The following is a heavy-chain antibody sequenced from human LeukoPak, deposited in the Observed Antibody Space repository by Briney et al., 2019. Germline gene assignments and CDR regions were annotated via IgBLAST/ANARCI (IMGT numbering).Heavy chain of an antibody. V-gene: IGHV1-69*05. Sequence: SVKVSCKASGGTFSSYAISWVRQAPGQGLEWMGGIIPIFGTANYAQKFQGRVTITTDESTSTAYMELSSLRSEDTAVYYCAREPPVTVTHQGWFDPWGQGTLVTVSS. CDR1: GGTFSSYA. CDR2: IIPIFGTA. CDR3: AREPPVTVTHQGWFDP. J-gene: IGHJ5*02. D-gene: IGHD4-11*01.